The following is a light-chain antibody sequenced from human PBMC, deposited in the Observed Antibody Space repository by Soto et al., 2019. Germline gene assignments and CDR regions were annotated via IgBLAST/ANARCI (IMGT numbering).Light chain of an antibody. V-gene: IGKV3-20*01. CDR2: GAS. CDR3: HQYGSSGP. CDR1: QSVSNNY. J-gene: IGKJ1*01. Sequence: DIVLPQSPGTLSLSPGERATLSCRASQSVSNNYLAWYQQKPGQAPRLLIYGASNRATGIPDRFSGSGSGTDFTLTISRQEPEDCAVYYCHQYGSSGPFGQGTKVDI.